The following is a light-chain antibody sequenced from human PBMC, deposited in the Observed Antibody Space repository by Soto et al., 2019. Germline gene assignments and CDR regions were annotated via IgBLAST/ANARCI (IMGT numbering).Light chain of an antibody. V-gene: IGKV1-5*01. CDR1: QSISSY. CDR3: QHYKMYSPWT. Sequence: DIQMTQSPSSLSASVGDRGTITCLESQSISSYLNWYQQKPGKAPKLLIYDVSSLQSGVPSRFSGSGSGTEFTLTISSLQPDDFATYYCQHYKMYSPWTFGQGTKVDIK. CDR2: DVS. J-gene: IGKJ1*01.